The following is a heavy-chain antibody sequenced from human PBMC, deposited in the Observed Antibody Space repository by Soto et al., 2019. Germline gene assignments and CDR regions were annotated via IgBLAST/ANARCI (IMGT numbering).Heavy chain of an antibody. D-gene: IGHD1-7*01. V-gene: IGHV4-59*01. Sequence: PSETLSPTCTVSCHSISNYYWSWIRQSPGKGLEWIGCSYYSGSTNYNPSLKSRVTMSIDASKTRFSLKLRSVTAADNAGDYCERRQNWNYLCENWGQRTRGTV. CDR2: SYYSGST. J-gene: IGHJ4*02. CDR1: CHSISNYY. CDR3: ERRQNWNYLCEN.